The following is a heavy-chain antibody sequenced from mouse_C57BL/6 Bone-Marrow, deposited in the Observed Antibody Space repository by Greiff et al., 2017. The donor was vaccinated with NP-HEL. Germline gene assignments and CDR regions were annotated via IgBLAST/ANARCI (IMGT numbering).Heavy chain of an antibody. D-gene: IGHD2-2*01. J-gene: IGHJ2*01. Sequence: QVQLQQPGAELVMPGASVKLSCKASGYTFTSYWMHWVKQRPGQGLEWIGEIDPSDSYTNYNQKFNGKSTLTVDKSSSTAYMQLSSLTSEDSAVYYCARRDYYGYDGYYFDYWGQGTTLTVSS. CDR3: ARRDYYGYDGYYFDY. V-gene: IGHV1-69*01. CDR1: GYTFTSYW. CDR2: IDPSDSYT.